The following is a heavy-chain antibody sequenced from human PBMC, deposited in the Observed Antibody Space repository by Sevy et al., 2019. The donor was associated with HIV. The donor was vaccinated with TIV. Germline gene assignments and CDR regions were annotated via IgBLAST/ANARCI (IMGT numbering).Heavy chain of an antibody. V-gene: IGHV3-15*01. J-gene: IGHJ4*02. CDR3: TLEGLYCTGGSCYSEGFDS. CDR1: GFRVTNVW. CDR2: IKSLTDGGTI. D-gene: IGHD2-15*01. Sequence: GGSLRLSCVNFGFRVTNVWMSWVRQAPGKRLEWVGRIKSLTDGGTIDYAPPLKGRFTISRDESKNTLYLQMSSLKIEDTAVYYCTLEGLYCTGGSCYSEGFDSWGQGTLVTVSS.